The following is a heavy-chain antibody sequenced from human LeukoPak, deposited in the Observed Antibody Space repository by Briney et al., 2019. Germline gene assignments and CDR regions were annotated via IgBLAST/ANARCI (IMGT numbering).Heavy chain of an antibody. CDR2: IWYDGSNK. Sequence: PSGGSLRLSCAASGFTFTGHWMAWVRQAPGKGLEWVAVIWYDGSNKYYADSVKGRFTISRDNSKNTLYLQMNSLRAEDTAVYYCARDPSLYCSGGSCYTQILYYFDYWGQGTLVTVSS. CDR3: ARDPSLYCSGGSCYTQILYYFDY. J-gene: IGHJ4*02. D-gene: IGHD2-15*01. V-gene: IGHV3-33*08. CDR1: GFTFTGHW.